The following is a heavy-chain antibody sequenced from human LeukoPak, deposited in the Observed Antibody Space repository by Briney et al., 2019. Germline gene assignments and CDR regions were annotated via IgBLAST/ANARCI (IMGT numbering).Heavy chain of an antibody. V-gene: IGHV1-69*04. J-gene: IGHJ3*01. CDR3: ARGGLSRATFAFDL. Sequence: SVKVSCKASGGTLRNYGISWVQQAPGQGLEWMGRIIPMSGIVNYPQEFQGRVTITADKSTSTAYMDLSSLRSDDTAVYYCARGGLSRATFAFDLWGQGTMVTVSS. CDR2: IIPMSGIV. CDR1: GGTLRNYG. D-gene: IGHD2/OR15-2a*01.